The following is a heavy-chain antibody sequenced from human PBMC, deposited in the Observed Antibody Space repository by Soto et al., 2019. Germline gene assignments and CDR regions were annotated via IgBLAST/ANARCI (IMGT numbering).Heavy chain of an antibody. CDR3: ARVERGTATTVVDAFEI. D-gene: IGHD1-1*01. CDR1: GGSFGGTS. V-gene: IGHV4-34*01. CDR2: INHSGRT. J-gene: IGHJ3*02. Sequence: QVQLQQWGAGLLKPSETLSPPAPANGGSFGGTSWSWIRQPPGKGWGGIGEINHSGRTNYNPSLKSRVTISIDTPKNQLSLKLNSVTAADTAVYYCARVERGTATTVVDAFEIWGRGTMVTVSS.